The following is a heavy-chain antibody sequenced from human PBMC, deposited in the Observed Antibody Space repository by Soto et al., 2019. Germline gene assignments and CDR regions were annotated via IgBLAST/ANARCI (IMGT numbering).Heavy chain of an antibody. V-gene: IGHV3-23*01. CDR1: GFPFISYA. CDR2: ISGSGGNT. Sequence: PGGSLRLSCAASGFPFISYAMSWVRQAPGRGLEWVSTISGSGGNTYYADAVKGRFTITSDSSKNTLYLQMNSLRVDDTAIYYCAKDPRSGWYNSGWFEPWGKGTRVTVSS. CDR3: AKDPRSGWYNSGWFEP. J-gene: IGHJ5*02. D-gene: IGHD6-19*01.